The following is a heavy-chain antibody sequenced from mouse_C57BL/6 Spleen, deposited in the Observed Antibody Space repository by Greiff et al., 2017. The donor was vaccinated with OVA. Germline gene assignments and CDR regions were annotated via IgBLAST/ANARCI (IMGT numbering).Heavy chain of an antibody. D-gene: IGHD2-5*01. V-gene: IGHV1-55*01. J-gene: IGHJ4*01. CDR1: GYTFTSYW. CDR3: ARESLLTEDAMDY. CDR2: IYPGSGST. Sequence: QVQLKQPGAELVKPGASVKMSCKASGYTFTSYWITWVKQRPGQGLEWIGDIYPGSGSTNYNEKFKSKATLTVDTSSSTAYMQLSSLTSEDSAVYYCARESLLTEDAMDYWGQGTSVTVSS.